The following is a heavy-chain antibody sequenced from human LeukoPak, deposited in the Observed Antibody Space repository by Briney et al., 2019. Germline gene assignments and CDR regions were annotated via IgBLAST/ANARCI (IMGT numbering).Heavy chain of an antibody. CDR2: ISGGGGST. CDR1: GFTFSSYG. Sequence: GGTLRLSCAASGFTFSSYGMSWVRQAPGKGLEWVSGISGGGGSTCYADSLKGRFTISRDNSKNTLYLQMNSLRAEDTAVYYCAKLATYGWVWGRPFDYWGQGTLVTVSS. V-gene: IGHV3-23*01. D-gene: IGHD3-16*01. J-gene: IGHJ4*02. CDR3: AKLATYGWVWGRPFDY.